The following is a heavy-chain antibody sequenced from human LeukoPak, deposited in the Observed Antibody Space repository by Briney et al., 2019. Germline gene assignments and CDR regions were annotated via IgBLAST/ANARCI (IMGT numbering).Heavy chain of an antibody. CDR1: GDSINSDY. CDR3: ARVPRSYYYYYYMDV. Sequence: PSETLSLTCTVSGDSINSDYWNWIRQPPGKGLEWLGYIYYSGSSNYNPPLKSRVTISADTSKNQFSLKLSSVTAADTAVYYCARVPRSYYYYYYMDVWGKGATVTVSS. CDR2: IYYSGSS. V-gene: IGHV4-59*01. J-gene: IGHJ6*03.